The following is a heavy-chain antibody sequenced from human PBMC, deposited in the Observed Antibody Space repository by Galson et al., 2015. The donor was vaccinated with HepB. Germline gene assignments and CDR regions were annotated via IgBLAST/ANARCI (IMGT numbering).Heavy chain of an antibody. Sequence: SETLSLTCAVYGGSFSGYYWSWIRQPPGKGLEWIGEINHSGSTNYNPSLKSRVTISVDTSKNQFSLKLSSVTAADTAVYYCARLGYSSGSVPLDWGQGTLVTVSS. V-gene: IGHV4-34*01. D-gene: IGHD6-19*01. CDR3: ARLGYSSGSVPLD. CDR1: GGSFSGYY. J-gene: IGHJ4*02. CDR2: INHSGST.